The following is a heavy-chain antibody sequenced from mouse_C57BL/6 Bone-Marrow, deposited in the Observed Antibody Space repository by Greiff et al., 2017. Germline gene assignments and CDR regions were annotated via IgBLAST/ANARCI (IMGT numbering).Heavy chain of an antibody. CDR3: ASGRINGNTWFAY. V-gene: IGHV2-6*01. CDR2: IWGVGST. D-gene: IGHD2-1*01. Sequence: VQGVESGPGLVAPSQSLSITCTVSGFSLTSYGVDWVRQSPGKGLEWLGVIWGVGSTNYNSALKSRLSISKDNSKSQVFLKMNSLQTDATAMYYCASGRINGNTWFAYWGQGTLVTVSA. J-gene: IGHJ3*01. CDR1: GFSLTSYG.